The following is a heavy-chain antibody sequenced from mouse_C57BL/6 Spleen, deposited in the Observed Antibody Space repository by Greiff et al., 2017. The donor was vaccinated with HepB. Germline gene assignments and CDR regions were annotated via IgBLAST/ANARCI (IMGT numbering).Heavy chain of an antibody. CDR1: GYTFTSYW. CDR2: IYPGSGST. Sequence: QVQLQQPGAELVKPGASVKMSCKASGYTFTSYWITWVKQRPGQGLEWIGDIYPGSGSTNYNEKFKSKATLTVDTSSSTAYMQLSSLTSEDSAVYYCAREKTYGDDFDYWGQGTTLTGSS. CDR3: AREKTYGDDFDY. D-gene: IGHD2-13*01. V-gene: IGHV1-55*01. J-gene: IGHJ2*01.